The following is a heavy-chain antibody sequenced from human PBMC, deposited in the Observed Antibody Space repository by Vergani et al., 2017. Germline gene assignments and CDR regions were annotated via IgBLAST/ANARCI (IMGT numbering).Heavy chain of an antibody. D-gene: IGHD2-21*01. V-gene: IGHV3-15*07. J-gene: IGHJ6*02. CDR2: IKSTFDRGTT. CDR1: GFSFRNAW. CDR3: TTDPRYCGDGSCYWLRDHHYYGMDV. Sequence: EVQLVESGGGIVKPGGSLSLSCVASGFSFRNAWMNWVRRTPGKGLEWVGRIKSTFDRGTTDYAAAVKGRFTISRDDSKNTLFLQMNGLKTEDIGVYYCTTDPRYCGDGSCYWLRDHHYYGMDVWGQGTTVTVSS.